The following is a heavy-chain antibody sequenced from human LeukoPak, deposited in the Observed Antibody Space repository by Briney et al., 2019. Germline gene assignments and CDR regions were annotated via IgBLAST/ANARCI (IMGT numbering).Heavy chain of an antibody. V-gene: IGHV1-2*02. CDR1: GYTFTGYY. CDR3: ARYMVRGVIKDSFDM. J-gene: IGHJ3*02. CDR2: IGANSDDT. Sequence: ASVKLSCYASGYTFTGYYIHMARQAPGPGLEWKGWIGANSDDTNYAEKFQGRVTMTRDTATSTAYMELGRLRADDTAMYYCARYMVRGVIKDSFDMWGGGTVVTVS. D-gene: IGHD3-10*01.